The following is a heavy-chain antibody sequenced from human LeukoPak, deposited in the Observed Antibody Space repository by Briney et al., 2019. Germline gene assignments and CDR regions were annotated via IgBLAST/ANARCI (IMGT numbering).Heavy chain of an antibody. CDR1: GGTFSSYA. CDR2: MIPIFGTA. J-gene: IGHJ4*02. V-gene: IGHV1-69*05. Sequence: GASVKVSCKASGGTFSSYAISWVRQAPGQGLEWMGGMIPIFGTANYAQKFQGRVTITTDESTSTAYMELSSLRSEDTAVYYCARGNIVVVPAAYDYWGQGTLVTVSS. D-gene: IGHD2-2*01. CDR3: ARGNIVVVPAAYDY.